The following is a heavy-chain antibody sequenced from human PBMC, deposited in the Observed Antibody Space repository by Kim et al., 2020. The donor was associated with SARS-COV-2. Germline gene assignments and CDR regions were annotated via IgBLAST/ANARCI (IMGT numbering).Heavy chain of an antibody. CDR2: INHSGST. CDR1: GGSFSGYY. V-gene: IGHV4-34*01. J-gene: IGHJ6*03. Sequence: SETLSLTCAVYGGSFSGYYWSWIRQPPGKGLEWIGEINHSGSTNYNPSLKSRVTISVDTSKNQFSLKLSSVTAADTAVYYCARGGYYGSGSYYKNYYYY. D-gene: IGHD3-10*01. CDR3: ARGGYYGSGSYYKNYYYY.